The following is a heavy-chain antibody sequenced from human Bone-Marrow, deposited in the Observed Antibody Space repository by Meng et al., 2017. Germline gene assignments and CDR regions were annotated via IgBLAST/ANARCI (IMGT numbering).Heavy chain of an antibody. Sequence: SVKVSCKASGYTFTSYGISWVRQAPGQGLEWMGWIIPIFGTANYAQKFQGRVTITADESTSTAYMELSSLRSEDTAVYYCARAGLVGATGPYYYYGMDVWGQGTTVTVSS. D-gene: IGHD1-26*01. CDR2: IIPIFGTA. V-gene: IGHV1-69*13. J-gene: IGHJ6*02. CDR1: GYTFTSYG. CDR3: ARAGLVGATGPYYYYGMDV.